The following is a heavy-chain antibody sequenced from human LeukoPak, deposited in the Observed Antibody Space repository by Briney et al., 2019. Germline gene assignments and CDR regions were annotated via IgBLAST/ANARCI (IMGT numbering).Heavy chain of an antibody. Sequence: GGSLRLSCAASGFTFSGSAMHWVRQASGKGLECVGRIRSRANSYATAYAASVRGRLTIYRDDSKNTAYLQMNSLKTEDTAVYYCTRHAERTTVTTNAFDIWGQGTMVTVSS. J-gene: IGHJ3*02. CDR1: GFTFSGSA. D-gene: IGHD4-17*01. CDR2: IRSRANSYAT. CDR3: TRHAERTTVTTNAFDI. V-gene: IGHV3-73*01.